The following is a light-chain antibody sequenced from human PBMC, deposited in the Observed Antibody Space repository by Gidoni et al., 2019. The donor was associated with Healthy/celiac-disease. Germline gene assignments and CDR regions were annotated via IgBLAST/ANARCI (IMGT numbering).Light chain of an antibody. J-gene: IGKJ4*01. V-gene: IGKV3D-7*01. Sequence: EIVMTHSPATLSLSPGERATLSCSASQSVSSSYLSWYQQKPGQAPRLLIYGASTRATGIPARFSGSGSGTDFTLTISSLQPEDFAVYYCQQDYNLPLTFGGGTKVEIK. CDR1: QSVSSSY. CDR2: GAS. CDR3: QQDYNLPLT.